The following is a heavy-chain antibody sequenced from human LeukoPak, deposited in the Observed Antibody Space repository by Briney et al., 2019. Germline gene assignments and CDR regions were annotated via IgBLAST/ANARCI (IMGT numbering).Heavy chain of an antibody. CDR1: GGTFSSYA. Sequence: ASVKVSCKASGGTFSSYAISWVRQAPGQGLGWMGGIIPIFGTANYAQKFQGRVTITADESTSTAYMELSSLRAEDTAVYYCARDRRGYSYGAFFDYWGQGTLVTVSS. V-gene: IGHV1-69*13. D-gene: IGHD5-18*01. CDR3: ARDRRGYSYGAFFDY. J-gene: IGHJ4*02. CDR2: IIPIFGTA.